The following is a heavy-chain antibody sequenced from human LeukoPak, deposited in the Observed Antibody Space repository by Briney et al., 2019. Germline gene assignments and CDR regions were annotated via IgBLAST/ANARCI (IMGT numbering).Heavy chain of an antibody. Sequence: GASVKVSCKASGGTFSSYAISWVRQAPGQGLEWMGWISAYNGNTNYAQKLQGRVTMTTDTPTSTAYMELRSLRSDDTAVYYCARDRGNVVVPAALDYWGQGTLVTVSS. CDR2: ISAYNGNT. CDR1: GGTFSSYA. CDR3: ARDRGNVVVPAALDY. D-gene: IGHD2-2*01. J-gene: IGHJ4*02. V-gene: IGHV1-18*01.